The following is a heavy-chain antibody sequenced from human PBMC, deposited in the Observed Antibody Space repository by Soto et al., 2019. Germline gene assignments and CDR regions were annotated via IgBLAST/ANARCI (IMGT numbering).Heavy chain of an antibody. D-gene: IGHD5-12*01. V-gene: IGHV3-23*01. J-gene: IGHJ4*02. CDR3: ATRSRGYSGYVKY. CDR1: GFTFSSYA. CDR2: ISGGGDGA. Sequence: GGSLRLSCAASGFTFSSYAITWVRQAPGKGLEWVSTISGGGDGAFYADSVKGHFTISRDNSKNTVYLEMNSLRAEDTAVYYCATRSRGYSGYVKYWGQGTVVTVSS.